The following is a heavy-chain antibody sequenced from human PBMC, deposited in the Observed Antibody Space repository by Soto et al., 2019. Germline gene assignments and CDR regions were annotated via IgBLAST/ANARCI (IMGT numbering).Heavy chain of an antibody. CDR1: GGTFSSYA. D-gene: IGHD5-12*01. CDR3: ATLSQMAKVFYYGMDV. CDR2: IIPIFGTA. V-gene: IGHV1-69*12. J-gene: IGHJ6*02. Sequence: QVQLVQSGAEVKKPGSSVKVSCKASGGTFSSYAISWVRQAPGQGLEWMGGIIPIFGTANYAQKFQGRVTITADESTSTAYMELRSLRSEDTAVYYCATLSQMAKVFYYGMDVWGQGTTVTVSS.